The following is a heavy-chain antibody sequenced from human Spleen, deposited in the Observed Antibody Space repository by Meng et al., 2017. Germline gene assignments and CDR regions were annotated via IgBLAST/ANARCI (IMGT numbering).Heavy chain of an antibody. D-gene: IGHD3-3*01. CDR3: STKADFWSANYHY. V-gene: IGHV3-15*01. Sequence: WVRQAPGKGLEWVGRIKSNADGGTTDYAAPVKGRFTNSRDNSKSTVYLQMNSLKTEDTAIYYCSTKADFWSANYHYWGQGTLVTVSS. J-gene: IGHJ4*02. CDR2: IKSNADGGTT.